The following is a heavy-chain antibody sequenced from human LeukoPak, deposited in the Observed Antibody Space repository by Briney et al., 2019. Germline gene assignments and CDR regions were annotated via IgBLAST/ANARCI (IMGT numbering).Heavy chain of an antibody. CDR1: GGSISSGSYY. D-gene: IGHD1-26*01. J-gene: IGHJ3*02. Sequence: SQTLSLTCTVSGGSISSGSYYWSWIRQPAGKGLEWIGRIYTSGSTNYNPSLKSRVTISVDTSKNQFSLKLSSVTAADTAVYYCARDRIVGAHDAFDIWGQGTMVTVSS. CDR3: ARDRIVGAHDAFDI. CDR2: IYTSGST. V-gene: IGHV4-61*02.